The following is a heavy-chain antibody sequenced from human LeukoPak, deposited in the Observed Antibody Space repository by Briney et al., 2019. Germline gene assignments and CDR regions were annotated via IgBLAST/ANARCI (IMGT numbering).Heavy chain of an antibody. CDR1: GFTFSSYG. CDR2: ISYDGSNK. Sequence: GGSLRLSCAASGFTFSSYGMHWVPQAPGKGLEWVAVISYDGSNKYYADSVKGRFTSSRDNSKTTLDLQMNSLRAEDTAVYYCARGLRVGPDYYGSRGYYSNWGQGTLVTVSS. J-gene: IGHJ4*02. CDR3: ARGLRVGPDYYGSRGYYSN. D-gene: IGHD3-22*01. V-gene: IGHV3-30*03.